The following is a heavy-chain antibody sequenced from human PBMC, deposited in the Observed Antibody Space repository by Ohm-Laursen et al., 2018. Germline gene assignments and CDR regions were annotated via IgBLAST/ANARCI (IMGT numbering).Heavy chain of an antibody. D-gene: IGHD2-15*01. J-gene: IGHJ4*02. V-gene: IGHV1-2*02. CDR1: GYTFTSYD. Sequence: ASVKVSCKASGYTFTSYDINWARQAPGQGPEWMGWINPASGGTKYAQKFQGRVTMTRDTSISTAYMEVGRLRSEDTAVYYCARWSPFDYWGQGTLVTVSS. CDR3: ARWSPFDY. CDR2: INPASGGT.